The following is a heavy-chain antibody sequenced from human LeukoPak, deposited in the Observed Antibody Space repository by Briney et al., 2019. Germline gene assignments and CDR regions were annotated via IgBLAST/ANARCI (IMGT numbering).Heavy chain of an antibody. CDR3: ARDGHQLLGAFDI. V-gene: IGHV3-7*01. CDR2: IKQDGSEK. CDR1: GFTFSSDW. Sequence: GGSLRLSCAASGFTFSSDWMSWVRQAPGKGLEWVANIKQDGSEKYYVDSVKGRFTISRDNAKNSLYLQMNSLRAEDTAVYYCARDGHQLLGAFDIWGQGTMVTVSS. D-gene: IGHD2-2*01. J-gene: IGHJ3*02.